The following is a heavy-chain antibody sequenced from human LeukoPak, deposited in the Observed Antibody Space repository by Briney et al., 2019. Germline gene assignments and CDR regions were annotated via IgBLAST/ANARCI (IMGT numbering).Heavy chain of an antibody. J-gene: IGHJ4*02. CDR2: ISSSSSYI. D-gene: IGHD2-15*01. V-gene: IGHV3-21*01. CDR3: ARDPYVRYCSGGSCYSGAFDY. CDR1: GFTFSIYS. Sequence: PGGSLRLSCAASGFTFSIYSMNCVRQAPGKGMEWVSSISSSSSYIYYADSVKGRFTISRDNAKNSLYLQMNSLRAEDTAVYYCARDPYVRYCSGGSCYSGAFDYWGQGTLVTVSS.